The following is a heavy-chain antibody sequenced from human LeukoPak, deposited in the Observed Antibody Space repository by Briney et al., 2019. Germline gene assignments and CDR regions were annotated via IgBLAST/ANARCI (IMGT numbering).Heavy chain of an antibody. CDR2: ISGSGGST. J-gene: IGHJ4*02. CDR3: ANPPQGYCSSTSCSGN. Sequence: GRSLRLSCAASGFTFSSYAMSWVRQAPGKGLEWVSAISGSGGSTYYADSVKGRFTISRDNSKNTLYLQMNSLRAEDTAVYYCANPPQGYCSSTSCSGNWGQGTLVTVSS. CDR1: GFTFSSYA. V-gene: IGHV3-23*01. D-gene: IGHD2-2*01.